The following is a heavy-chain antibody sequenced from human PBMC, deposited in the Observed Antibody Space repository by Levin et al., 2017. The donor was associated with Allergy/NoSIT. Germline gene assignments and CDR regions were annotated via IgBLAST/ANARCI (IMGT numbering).Heavy chain of an antibody. D-gene: IGHD6-6*01. Sequence: SLKISCSASGFTFGDYAMSWFRQAPGKGLEWVAFLRSIRHGGTSEYAASVKGRFIISRDDSKSIAYLQMNSLKIEDTAVYYCTRDIAARHWFDPWGQGTQVTVSS. CDR3: TRDIAARHWFDP. CDR1: GFTFGDYA. J-gene: IGHJ5*02. V-gene: IGHV3-49*03. CDR2: LRSIRHGGTS.